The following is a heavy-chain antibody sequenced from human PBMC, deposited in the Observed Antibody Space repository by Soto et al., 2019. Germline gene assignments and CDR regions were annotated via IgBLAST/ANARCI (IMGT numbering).Heavy chain of an antibody. CDR1: GFSFSRYG. V-gene: IGHV3-33*01. Sequence: QVQLVESGGGVVQPGRSLRLSCVASGFSFSRYGMHWVRQAPGKGLEWVAIISYDGSNKYYADSVKGRFTISRDNSKNTLYLQMNSLRAEDTAVYYCARGDTLPGYWGQGTLVTVSS. CDR3: ARGDTLPGY. J-gene: IGHJ4*02. D-gene: IGHD3-10*01. CDR2: ISYDGSNK.